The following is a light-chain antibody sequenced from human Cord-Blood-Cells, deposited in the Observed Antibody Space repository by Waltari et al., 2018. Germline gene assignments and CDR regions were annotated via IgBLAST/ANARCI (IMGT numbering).Light chain of an antibody. V-gene: IGKV1-39*01. Sequence: DIQMTQSPSCLSASVGDSVTITCRASQSISSYLNWYQQKPGKAPKLLIYAASSLQSVVPSSFSCSGSGTDFTHAISSLQPEDFAAYYCQQSYSTPYTFGQWTKLEIK. CDR1: QSISSY. J-gene: IGKJ2*01. CDR2: AAS. CDR3: QQSYSTPYT.